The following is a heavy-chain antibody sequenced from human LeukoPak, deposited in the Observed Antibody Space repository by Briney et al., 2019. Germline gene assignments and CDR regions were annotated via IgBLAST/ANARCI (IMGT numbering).Heavy chain of an antibody. CDR1: GGSVSSYY. Sequence: SETLSLTCTASGGSVSSYYWSWIRQPAGKGLEWIGRIYTSGSTTYNPTLNTRVPMSVDTSKTQSSLKLSSVTAADTAVYYCARDRGDCSSTSRYRVNWFDPWRQGTLVTVSS. CDR3: ARDRGDCSSTSRYRVNWFDP. CDR2: IYTSGST. D-gene: IGHD2-2*02. V-gene: IGHV4-4*07. J-gene: IGHJ5*02.